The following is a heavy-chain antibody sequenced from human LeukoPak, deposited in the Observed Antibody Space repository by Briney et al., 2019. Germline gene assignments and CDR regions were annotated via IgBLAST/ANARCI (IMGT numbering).Heavy chain of an antibody. D-gene: IGHD6-13*01. V-gene: IGHV1-3*01. CDR3: ARDIDRVFNWFDP. CDR1: GYIFTNHG. CDR2: INAGNGNT. Sequence: ASVKVSCKASGYIFTNHGIHWVRQAPGQRLEWMGWINAGNGNTKYSQKFQGRVTITRDTSASTVYMELSSLRSEDTAVYYCARDIDRVFNWFDPWGQGALVTVSS. J-gene: IGHJ5*02.